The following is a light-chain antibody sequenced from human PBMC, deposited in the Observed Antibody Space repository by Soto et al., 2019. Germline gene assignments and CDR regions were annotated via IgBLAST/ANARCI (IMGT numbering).Light chain of an antibody. CDR1: ESVSSIY. CDR2: GAS. Sequence: EIVLTQSPGTLSLSPGERATLSCRASESVSSIYLAWYQQKPGQAPRLLIYGASSRATGIPDRFSGSGSGTDFTLTISRLDPEDFAVYYCQQYGSLPFTFGPGTKVDI. V-gene: IGKV3-20*01. J-gene: IGKJ3*01. CDR3: QQYGSLPFT.